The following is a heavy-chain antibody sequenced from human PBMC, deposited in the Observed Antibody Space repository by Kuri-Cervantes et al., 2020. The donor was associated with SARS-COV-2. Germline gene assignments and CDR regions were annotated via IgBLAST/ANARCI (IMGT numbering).Heavy chain of an antibody. Sequence: GESLKISCAASGFTFSNAWTSWVRQAPGKGLEWVGRIKSKTDGGTTDYAAPVKGRFTISRDDSKNTLYLQMNSLKTEDTAVYYCTTELLWFGELFWGQGTLVTVSS. D-gene: IGHD3-10*01. V-gene: IGHV3-15*01. CDR2: IKSKTDGGTT. CDR3: TTELLWFGELF. J-gene: IGHJ4*02. CDR1: GFTFSNAW.